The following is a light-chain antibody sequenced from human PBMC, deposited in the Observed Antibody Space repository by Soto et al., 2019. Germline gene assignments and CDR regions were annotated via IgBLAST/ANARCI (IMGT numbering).Light chain of an antibody. J-gene: IGKJ4*01. CDR2: AGS. Sequence: IHLTQSPFSLSASEGDRVTITCRASQAITNNFSWYQQKPCNPPTLLLYAGSSLQSGVPSRFSGSGSWTDFTLTIISLQPEDFVTDYCQQRYITPLTFGGGTKVDIK. CDR1: QAITNN. CDR3: QQRYITPLT. V-gene: IGKV1-39*01.